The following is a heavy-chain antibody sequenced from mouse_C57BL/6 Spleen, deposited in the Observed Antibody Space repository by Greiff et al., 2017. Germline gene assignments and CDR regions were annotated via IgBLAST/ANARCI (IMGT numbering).Heavy chain of an antibody. V-gene: IGHV14-2*01. J-gene: IGHJ4*01. D-gene: IGHD2-1*01. CDR2: IDPEDGET. CDR1: GFNINDYY. CDR3: ARSHYGNYEDY. Sequence: VQLQQSGAELVKPGASVKLSCTASGFNINDYYMHWVKQRTEQGLEWIGRIDPEDGETKYAPTFQGKATITADTSSNTAYLQLSSLTSEDTAVYYCARSHYGNYEDYWGQGTSVTVSS.